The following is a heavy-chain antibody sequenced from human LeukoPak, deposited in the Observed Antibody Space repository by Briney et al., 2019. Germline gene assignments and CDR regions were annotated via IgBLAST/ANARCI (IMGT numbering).Heavy chain of an antibody. V-gene: IGHV4-59*01. CDR1: ADSTSSDC. J-gene: IGHJ4*02. D-gene: IGHD1-20*01. CDR3: AREGSLTGLPDY. CDR2: ICYSGST. Sequence: SETLSLTCTLSADSTSSDCWSWIRLPPGKGLEWIGYICYSGSTNYNPSLKSRLTMSLDTSKKQLSLKLNSVTAADTAVYYCAREGSLTGLPDYWGQGTLVTVSS.